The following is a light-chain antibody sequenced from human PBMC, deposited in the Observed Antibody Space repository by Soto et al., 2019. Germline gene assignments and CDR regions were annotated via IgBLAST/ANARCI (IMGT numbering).Light chain of an antibody. CDR3: CSYAGTHVV. J-gene: IGLJ2*01. CDR1: SSDVGSYNL. Sequence: QSALTQPASVAGSPGQSITISCIGTSSDVGSYNLVSWFQQHPGKAPKLMIYEGSKRPSGLSNRFSGSKSGSTASLTISGLQAEDEADYYCCSYAGTHVVFGGGTKLTVL. CDR2: EGS. V-gene: IGLV2-23*01.